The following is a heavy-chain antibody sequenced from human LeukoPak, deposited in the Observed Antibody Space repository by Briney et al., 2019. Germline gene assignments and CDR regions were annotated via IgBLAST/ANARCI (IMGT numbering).Heavy chain of an antibody. CDR3: ARARQYYYDSSGYSPYYFDY. D-gene: IGHD3-22*01. CDR1: GYTFTGYY. Sequence: ASVKVSCXASGYTFTGYYMHWVRQAPGQGLEWMGWINPNSGGTNYAQKFQDRVTMTRDTSISTAYMELSRLRSDDTAVYYCARARQYYYDSSGYSPYYFDYWGQGTLVTVSS. CDR2: INPNSGGT. J-gene: IGHJ4*02. V-gene: IGHV1-2*02.